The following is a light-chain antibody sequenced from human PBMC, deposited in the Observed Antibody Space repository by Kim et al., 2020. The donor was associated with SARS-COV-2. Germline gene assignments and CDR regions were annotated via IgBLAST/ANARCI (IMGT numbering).Light chain of an antibody. V-gene: IGKV3-15*01. CDR2: DTS. J-gene: IGKJ4*01. CDR1: QSFSSR. CDR3: QQYNSWPLT. Sequence: EIVMMQSPATLSVSPGERVTLSCRASQSFSSRLAWFQQRPGQAPRLVIYDTSTRATGIPARFSGSGSGTEFTLTISSLESEDSAVYYCQQYNSWPLTFGGGTKVDIK.